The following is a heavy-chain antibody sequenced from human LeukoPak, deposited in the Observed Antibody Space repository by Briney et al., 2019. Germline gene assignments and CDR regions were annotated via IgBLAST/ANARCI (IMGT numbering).Heavy chain of an antibody. J-gene: IGHJ6*02. D-gene: IGHD2-15*01. CDR1: GFTFSSYA. Sequence: GGSLRLSCAASGFTFSSYAMHWVRQAPGKGLEWVAVISYDGSNKYYADSVKGRFTISRDNSKNTLYLQMNSLRAEDTAVYYCARGIVVVVAAAAGYYGMDVWGQGTTVTVSS. CDR2: ISYDGSNK. V-gene: IGHV3-30*04. CDR3: ARGIVVVVAAAAGYYGMDV.